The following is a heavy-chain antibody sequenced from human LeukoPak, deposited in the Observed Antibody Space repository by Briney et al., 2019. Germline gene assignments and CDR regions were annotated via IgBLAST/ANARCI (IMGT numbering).Heavy chain of an antibody. V-gene: IGHV3-48*03. CDR2: ISSSGSTI. CDR3: AELGITMIGGV. J-gene: IGHJ6*04. Sequence: GSLRLSCAASGFTFSSYEMNWLREAPGKGLEWVSYISSSGSTIYYADSVKGRFTISRDNAKNSLYLQMNSLRAEDTAVYYCAELGITMIGGVWGKGTTVTISS. CDR1: GFTFSSYE. D-gene: IGHD3-10*02.